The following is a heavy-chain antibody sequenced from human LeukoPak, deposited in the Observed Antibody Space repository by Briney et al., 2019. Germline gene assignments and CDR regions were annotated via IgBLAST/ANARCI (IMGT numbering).Heavy chain of an antibody. CDR3: ARVLHRRNYDSSVYYGY. CDR2: IYSGGST. J-gene: IGHJ4*02. CDR1: EFSVGSNY. D-gene: IGHD3-22*01. V-gene: IGHV3-66*01. Sequence: GGSLRLSCAASEFSVGSNYMTWVRQAPGKRLEWVSLIYSGGSTYYADSVKGRFTISRDNSKNTLYLQMNSLRAEDTAVYYCARVLHRRNYDSSVYYGYWGQGTLVTVSS.